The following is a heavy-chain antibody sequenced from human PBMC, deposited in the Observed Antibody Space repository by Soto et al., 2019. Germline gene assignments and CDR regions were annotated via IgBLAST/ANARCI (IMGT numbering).Heavy chain of an antibody. J-gene: IGHJ6*02. Sequence: GGSLRLSCAASGFTVSSNYMSWVRQAPGKGLEWVSAISGSGGSTYYADSVKGRFTISRDNSKNTLYLQMNSLRAEDTAVYYCAKASLGFISTNYGMDVWGQGTTVTVSS. CDR2: ISGSGGST. D-gene: IGHD3-16*02. CDR3: AKASLGFISTNYGMDV. V-gene: IGHV3-23*01. CDR1: GFTVSSNY.